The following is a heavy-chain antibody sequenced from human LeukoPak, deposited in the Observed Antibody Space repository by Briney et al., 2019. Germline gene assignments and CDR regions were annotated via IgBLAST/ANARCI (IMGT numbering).Heavy chain of an antibody. Sequence: ASVKVSCKASGYTFTSYYMHWGRQAPGQGLEWMGIINPSGGGTSYAQKFQGRVTMTRDTSTSTVYMDLSSLRSEDTALYYCAQESGGYYECRGAFDFWGKGTLVTVSS. D-gene: IGHD3-22*01. J-gene: IGHJ4*02. CDR2: INPSGGGT. CDR3: AQESGGYYECRGAFDF. V-gene: IGHV1-46*01. CDR1: GYTFTSYY.